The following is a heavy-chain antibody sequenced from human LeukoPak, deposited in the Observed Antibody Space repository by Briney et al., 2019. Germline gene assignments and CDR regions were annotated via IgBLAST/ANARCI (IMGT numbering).Heavy chain of an antibody. V-gene: IGHV3-9*01. CDR3: AKDITDSSGYPHDAFDI. J-gene: IGHJ3*02. CDR2: ISWNSGSI. Sequence: GRSLTLSCAASGFTFDDYAMHCVRQAPGKGLEWVSGISWNSGSIGYADSVKGRFTISRDNAKNSMYLQMNSLRAEDTALYYCAKDITDSSGYPHDAFDIWGQGTMVTVSS. D-gene: IGHD3-22*01. CDR1: GFTFDDYA.